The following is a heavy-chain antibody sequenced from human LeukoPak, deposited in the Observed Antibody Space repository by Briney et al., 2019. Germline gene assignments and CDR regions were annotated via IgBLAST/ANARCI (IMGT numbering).Heavy chain of an antibody. CDR2: INRDGRAT. D-gene: IGHD3-10*01. CDR1: GFTFSSDA. J-gene: IGHJ4*02. Sequence: PGGSLRLSCAASGFTFSSDAMHWVRQAPGKGLLWVSRINRDGRATAYADSVKGRYVISRDNAKKMLYLQLNSLRAEDTAVYYCVHGAPFGNWGQGTLVTVSS. V-gene: IGHV3-74*01. CDR3: VHGAPFGN.